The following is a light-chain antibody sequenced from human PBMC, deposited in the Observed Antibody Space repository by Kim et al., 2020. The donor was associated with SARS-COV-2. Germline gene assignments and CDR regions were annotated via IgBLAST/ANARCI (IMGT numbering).Light chain of an antibody. CDR2: YDS. V-gene: IGLV3-21*04. J-gene: IGLJ2*01. CDR1: NIGSKS. CDR3: QVWDSSSDHVV. Sequence: APGKTARITCGGNNIGSKSVNWYQQQPGQAPVLVIYYDSDRPPGIPERFSGSNSVNTATLTISRVEAGDEADYYCQVWDSSSDHVVFGGGTQLTVL.